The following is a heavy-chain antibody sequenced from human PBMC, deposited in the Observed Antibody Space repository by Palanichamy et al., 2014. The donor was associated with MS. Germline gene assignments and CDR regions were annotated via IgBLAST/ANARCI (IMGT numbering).Heavy chain of an antibody. CDR3: AKGTATSGFLEWLLSHIDY. Sequence: QVQLVESGGGVVQPGGSLRLSCAASGFTFSSYGMHWVRQAPGKGLEWVAFIRYDGSNKYYADSVKGRFTISRDNSKNTLYPQMNSLRAEDTAVYYCAKGTATSGFLEWLLSHIDYWGQGTLVTVSS. CDR2: IRYDGSNK. J-gene: IGHJ4*02. V-gene: IGHV3-30*02. CDR1: GFTFSSYG. D-gene: IGHD3-3*01.